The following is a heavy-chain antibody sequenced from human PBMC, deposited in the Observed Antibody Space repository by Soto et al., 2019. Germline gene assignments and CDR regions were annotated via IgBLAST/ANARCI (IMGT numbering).Heavy chain of an antibody. CDR3: AGDLVDSAADYFDYYGMDV. CDR2: ISSSSSYI. V-gene: IGHV3-21*01. Sequence: EVQLVESGGGLVKPGGSLRLSCAASGFTFSSYSMNWVRQAPGKGLEWVSSISSSSSYIYYADSVKGLFTISRDNPKSSLYLEMNSLRAEDTAVYYCAGDLVDSAADYFDYYGMDVW. J-gene: IGHJ6*01. CDR1: GFTFSSYS. D-gene: IGHD2-15*01.